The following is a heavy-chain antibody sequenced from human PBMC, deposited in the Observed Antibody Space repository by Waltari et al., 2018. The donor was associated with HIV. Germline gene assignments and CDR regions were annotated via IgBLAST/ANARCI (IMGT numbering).Heavy chain of an antibody. CDR2: IRYDGSEK. Sequence: QVQLVESGGGVVQPGGSLRLSCAASGFTFSIFGMHWVRQAPGKGLEWVAFIRYDGSEKYYADSMKGRFTIARDNSKNTLFLQVNRLRPEDTAVYYCAKGWAGYAMDVWGQGTTVTVSS. CDR1: GFTFSIFG. V-gene: IGHV3-30*02. J-gene: IGHJ6*02. CDR3: AKGWAGYAMDV. D-gene: IGHD6-13*01.